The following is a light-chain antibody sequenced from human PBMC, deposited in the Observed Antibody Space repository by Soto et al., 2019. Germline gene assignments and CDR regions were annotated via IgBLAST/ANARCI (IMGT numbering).Light chain of an antibody. CDR3: QQYNTFLWT. J-gene: IGKJ1*01. CDR1: QSIDSW. Sequence: DIQMTQSPSTLSASVGDRVTITCRASQSIDSWLAWFQQKPGKAPKLLIYDASSLESGVPSRFSGSGSGTVFSLTISSLQPDDFATYYCQQYNTFLWTFGQETNVEIK. V-gene: IGKV1-5*01. CDR2: DAS.